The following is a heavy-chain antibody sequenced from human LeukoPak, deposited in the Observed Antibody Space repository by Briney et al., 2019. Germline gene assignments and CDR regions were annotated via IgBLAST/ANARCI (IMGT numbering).Heavy chain of an antibody. J-gene: IGHJ6*03. CDR2: ISSSSSYI. CDR1: GFTFSSYS. V-gene: IGHV3-21*01. CDR3: ARTAAGTKYTIYYYYYMDV. D-gene: IGHD6-13*01. Sequence: GGTLRLSCAASGFTFSSYSMNWVRQAPGKGLEWVSSISSSSSYIYYADSVKGRFTISRDNAKNSLYLQMNSLRAEDTAVYYCARTAAGTKYTIYYYYYMDVWGKGTTVTISS.